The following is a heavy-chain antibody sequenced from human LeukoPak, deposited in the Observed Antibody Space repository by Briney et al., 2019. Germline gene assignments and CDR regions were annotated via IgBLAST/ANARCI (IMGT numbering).Heavy chain of an antibody. V-gene: IGHV3-30*18. Sequence: GRSLRLSCAASGFTFSSYGMHWVRQAPGKGLEWVAVILYDGSNKYYADSVKGRFTISRDNSKNTLYLQMNSLRAEDTAVYYCAKCMNIVVVPAASFGMDVWGKGTTVTVSS. CDR3: AKCMNIVVVPAASFGMDV. CDR1: GFTFSSYG. D-gene: IGHD2-2*01. CDR2: ILYDGSNK. J-gene: IGHJ6*04.